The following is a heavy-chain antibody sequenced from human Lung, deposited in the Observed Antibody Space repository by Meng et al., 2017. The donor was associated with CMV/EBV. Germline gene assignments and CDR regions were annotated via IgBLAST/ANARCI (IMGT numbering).Heavy chain of an antibody. D-gene: IGHD2/OR15-2a*01. J-gene: IGHJ5*02. CDR1: GYTFSTYT. V-gene: IGHV7-4-1*02. CDR2: ISTNTGTP. Sequence: QGQLVQSGSEWKKPGASVKVSCKASGYTFSTYTINWVRQAHGRGLEWKGWISTNTGTPTYTQGFTGRFVFSLDTSVSTAYLQISSLKAEDTAVYYCARGGNFDPWGQGTLVTVSS. CDR3: ARGGNFDP.